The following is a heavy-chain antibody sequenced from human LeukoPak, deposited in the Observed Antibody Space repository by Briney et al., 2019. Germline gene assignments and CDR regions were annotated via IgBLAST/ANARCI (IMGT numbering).Heavy chain of an antibody. CDR1: GFTFSSYS. CDR3: GTFRYRGRRLYL. V-gene: IGHV3-21*01. CDR2: ISSSSSYI. J-gene: IGHJ4*02. Sequence: PGGSLRLSCAASGFTFSSYSMNWVRQAPGKGLEWVSSISSSSSYIYYADSVKGRFTISRDNAKNSLYLQMNSLRAEDTAVYYLGTFRYRGRRLYLRGQGTLVTVSS. D-gene: IGHD5-12*01.